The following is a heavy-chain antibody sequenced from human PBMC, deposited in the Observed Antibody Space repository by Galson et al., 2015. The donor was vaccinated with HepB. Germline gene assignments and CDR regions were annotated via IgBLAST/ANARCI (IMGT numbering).Heavy chain of an antibody. Sequence: SLRLSCAACGFSVNGPYLGWVRQAPRKGLEWVSIFYASGATHYADSVRGRFTVSSDNSKSMLYLQMNIVRADDTAVYYCVRASAGRVDYWGRGTLVNVSS. CDR1: GFSVNGPY. CDR2: FYASGAT. J-gene: IGHJ4*02. CDR3: VRASAGRVDY. V-gene: IGHV3-66*01.